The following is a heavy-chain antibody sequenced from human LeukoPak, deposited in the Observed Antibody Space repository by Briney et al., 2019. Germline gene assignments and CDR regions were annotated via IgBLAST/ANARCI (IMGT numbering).Heavy chain of an antibody. Sequence: PGGSLRLSCAASGFTFSSYSVNWVRQAPGKGLEWVSSISSSSSYIYYADSVKGRFTISRDNAKNSLYLQMNSLRAEDTAVYYCAREQYYYDSSGSLDYWGQGTLVTVSS. V-gene: IGHV3-21*01. D-gene: IGHD3-22*01. J-gene: IGHJ4*02. CDR3: AREQYYYDSSGSLDY. CDR2: ISSSSSYI. CDR1: GFTFSSYS.